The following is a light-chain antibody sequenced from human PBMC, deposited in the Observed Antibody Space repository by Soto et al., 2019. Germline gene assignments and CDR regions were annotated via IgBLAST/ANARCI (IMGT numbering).Light chain of an antibody. CDR1: QSVSSSY. CDR2: GAS. V-gene: IGKV3-20*01. J-gene: IGKJ1*01. CDR3: QQYGSSPPTWT. Sequence: EIVLTQSPGTLSLSPGERATLSCRASQSVSSSYLAWYQQKPGQAPRLLIYGASSRATGIPDRFSGSGSGTDFTLTISRLEPEDFALSYCQQYGSSPPTWTFGQGTKVDIK.